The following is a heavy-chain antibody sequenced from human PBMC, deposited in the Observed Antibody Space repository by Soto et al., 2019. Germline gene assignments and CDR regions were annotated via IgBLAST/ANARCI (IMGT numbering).Heavy chain of an antibody. Sequence: GGPVKVSCQASGYAFTPHHKHLVRQAPGQGLEWMGMIDPSDGTTTYAQKLQGRVTMTRDTATSTVYMELSSLRSEDTAVYYCARDEVPDVQNDAFDIWGQGTMVTVSS. V-gene: IGHV1-46*04. CDR3: ARDEVPDVQNDAFDI. CDR2: IDPSDGTT. J-gene: IGHJ3*02. CDR1: GYAFTPHH.